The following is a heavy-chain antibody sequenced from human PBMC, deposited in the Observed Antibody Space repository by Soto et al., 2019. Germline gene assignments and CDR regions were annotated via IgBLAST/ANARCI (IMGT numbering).Heavy chain of an antibody. CDR3: AQRSNPTCSGYDWGEAGYFDY. D-gene: IGHD5-12*01. CDR1: GFSLSTRGVG. CDR2: IYWDDDK. V-gene: IGHV2-5*02. J-gene: IGHJ4*02. Sequence: QITLKESGPTLVKPTQTLTLTCTVSGFSLSTRGVGVGRIRQSPGKALEWLAVIYWDDDKRYSPSLKSRLTISKDTSKNRVVLTMTNMDPVDTATYYRAQRSNPTCSGYDWGEAGYFDYWGQGTLVTVSS.